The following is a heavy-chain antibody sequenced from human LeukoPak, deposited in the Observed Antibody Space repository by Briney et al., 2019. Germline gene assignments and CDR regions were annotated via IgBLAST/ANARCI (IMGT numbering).Heavy chain of an antibody. J-gene: IGHJ4*02. Sequence: GGSLRLSCAASGFTFSSYWMHWVRQAPGKGLVWVSRINPDGSSTYYADSVKGRFTISRDNAKNTLYLQMNSLRAEDTAVYYCAKDPMGVVPAAMAYYFDYWGQGTLVTVSS. V-gene: IGHV3-74*01. CDR2: INPDGSST. D-gene: IGHD2-2*01. CDR1: GFTFSSYW. CDR3: AKDPMGVVPAAMAYYFDY.